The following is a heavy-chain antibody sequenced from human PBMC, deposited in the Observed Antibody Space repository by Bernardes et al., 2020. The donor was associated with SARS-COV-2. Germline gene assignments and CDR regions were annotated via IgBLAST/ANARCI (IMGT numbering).Heavy chain of an antibody. Sequence: GGSLRLSCTASGFTFSDFALHWVRQAPGKGLEWVAIISYAGNTKYNADSVKGRFTISRDNSNNTLYLHMNSLRVEDTAVYYCARETHDSTSSYFDYWGQGTLVTVSS. CDR3: ARETHDSTSSYFDY. J-gene: IGHJ4*02. CDR2: ISYAGNTK. D-gene: IGHD6-6*01. V-gene: IGHV3-30-3*01. CDR1: GFTFSDFA.